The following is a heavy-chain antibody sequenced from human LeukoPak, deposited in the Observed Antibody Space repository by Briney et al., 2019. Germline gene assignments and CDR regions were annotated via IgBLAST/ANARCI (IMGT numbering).Heavy chain of an antibody. V-gene: IGHV1-69*05. CDR3: ARGGSAWLLLGYFDY. CDR2: IIPIFGTA. Sequence: SVKVSCKASGGTFSSYAISWVRQAPGQGLEWMGGIIPIFGTANYAQKFQGRVTITTDESTSTAYMELSSLRSEDTAVYYCARGGSAWLLLGYFDYWGQGTLSPSPQ. J-gene: IGHJ4*02. CDR1: GGTFSSYA. D-gene: IGHD3-22*01.